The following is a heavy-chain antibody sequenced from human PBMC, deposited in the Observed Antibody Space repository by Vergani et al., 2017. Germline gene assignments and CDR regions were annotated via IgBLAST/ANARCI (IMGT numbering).Heavy chain of an antibody. CDR2: ISAYNGNT. D-gene: IGHD2-15*01. J-gene: IGHJ6*02. CDR1: GYTFTSYG. CDR3: ASFVVVVAATKYYYYGMDV. V-gene: IGHV1-18*04. Sequence: QVQLVQSGAEVKKPGASVKVSCKASGYTFTSYGISWVRQAPGQGLEWMGWISAYNGNTNYAQKLQGRVTMTTDTSTSTAYMELRILRSDDTAVYYCASFVVVVAATKYYYYGMDVWGQGTTVTVSS.